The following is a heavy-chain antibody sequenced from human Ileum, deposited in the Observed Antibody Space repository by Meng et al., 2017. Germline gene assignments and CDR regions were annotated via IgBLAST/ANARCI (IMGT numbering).Heavy chain of an antibody. J-gene: IGHJ4*02. CDR3: ARDHWGSLDY. CDR1: GGSGSTSDYQ. V-gene: IGHV4-61*08. Sequence: QVQLQGSGPGLVRPSATLSLSCTVSGGSGSTSDYQWGWIRQPPGKGLEWIGYAGTNYNPSLKSRVTISVDTSKRQFSLKLTSVTAADTAVYYCARDHWGSLDYWGQGILVTVSS. D-gene: IGHD7-27*01. CDR2: AGT.